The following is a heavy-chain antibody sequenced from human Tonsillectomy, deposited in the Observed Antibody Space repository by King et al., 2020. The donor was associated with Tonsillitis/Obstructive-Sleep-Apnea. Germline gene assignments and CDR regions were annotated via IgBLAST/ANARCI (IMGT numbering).Heavy chain of an antibody. V-gene: IGHV3-48*03. CDR1: GFTFSSYE. CDR3: ARAGQYSGSYAGEYYFDY. D-gene: IGHD1-26*01. CDR2: ISSSGSTI. J-gene: IGHJ4*02. Sequence: VQLVESGGGLVQPGGSLRLSCAASGFTFSSYEMNWVRQAPGKGLEWVSYISSSGSTIYYADSVKGRFTISRDNAKNSLYLQMNSLRAEDTAVYYCARAGQYSGSYAGEYYFDYWGQGTLVTVSS.